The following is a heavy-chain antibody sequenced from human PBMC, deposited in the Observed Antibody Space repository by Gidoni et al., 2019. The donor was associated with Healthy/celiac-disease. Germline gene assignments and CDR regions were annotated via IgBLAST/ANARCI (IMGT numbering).Heavy chain of an antibody. CDR1: GGPFSSYA. V-gene: IGHV1-69*01. CDR2: IIPIFGTA. CDR3: ASARRVLEWLLHFDY. D-gene: IGHD3-3*01. Sequence: QVQLVQSGAEVKQPGSSVKVSSQASGGPFSSYAISWVRQAPGQGLEWMGGIIPIFGTANYTQKFQGRVTITADESTSTAYMELSSLRSEDTAVYYCASARRVLEWLLHFDYWGQGTLVTVSS. J-gene: IGHJ4*02.